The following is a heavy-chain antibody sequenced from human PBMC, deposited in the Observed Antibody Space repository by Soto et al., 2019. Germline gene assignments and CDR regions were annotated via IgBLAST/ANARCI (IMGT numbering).Heavy chain of an antibody. CDR3: ARCGLDYGMDI. CDR2: FYPTGKI. CDR1: GGSISSYY. Sequence: QVQLQESGPGLVKPSETLSLTCTVSGGSISSYYWCWVRQPAGKGLEWIGRFYPTGKINYSPSLKGRLTMSADTSRTQFSLNLTSVTAADTAVYYCARCGLDYGMDIWGQGTTVTVSS. D-gene: IGHD3-16*01. V-gene: IGHV4-4*07. J-gene: IGHJ6*02.